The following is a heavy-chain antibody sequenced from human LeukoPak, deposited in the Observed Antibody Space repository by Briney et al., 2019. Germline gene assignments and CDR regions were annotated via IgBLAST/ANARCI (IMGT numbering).Heavy chain of an antibody. J-gene: IGHJ3*02. V-gene: IGHV3-7*01. CDR3: ARDLNDFWSGKDAFDI. CDR2: IKQDGSEK. CDR1: GFTFNNYW. D-gene: IGHD3-3*01. Sequence: GGALRLSCAASGFTFNNYWMNWVRQAPGKGVEGVANIKQDGSEKYYVDSVKGRFTISRDNAKNSLYLQMNSLRAEDTAVYYCARDLNDFWSGKDAFDIWGQGTMVTVSS.